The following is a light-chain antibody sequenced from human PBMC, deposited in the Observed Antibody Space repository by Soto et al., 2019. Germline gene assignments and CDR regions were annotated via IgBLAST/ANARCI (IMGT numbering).Light chain of an antibody. CDR2: SAS. CDR1: QTVSKF. Sequence: DVQMTQSPSSLSXSVGDSVTIACRASQTVSKFVNWYQQKPGKVPDLLIYSASTLYSGVPSRFSGSGSGTEFTLTISNLQPEDFATYYCQQTYSLPRTFAQGTKV. CDR3: QQTYSLPRT. J-gene: IGKJ1*01. V-gene: IGKV1-39*01.